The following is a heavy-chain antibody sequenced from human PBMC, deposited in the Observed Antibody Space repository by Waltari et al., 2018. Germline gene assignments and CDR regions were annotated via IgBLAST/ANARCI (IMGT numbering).Heavy chain of an antibody. CDR1: GYTFTGYY. J-gene: IGHJ5*02. Sequence: QVQLVQSGAEVKKPGASVKVSCKASGYTFTGYYMHWVRQAPGQGLGWMGRINPNSGGTNYAQKFQGRVTMTRDTSISTAYMELSRLRSDDTAVYYCARSHIVVVIAMSNWFDPWGQGTLVTVSS. CDR2: INPNSGGT. V-gene: IGHV1-2*06. D-gene: IGHD2-21*01. CDR3: ARSHIVVVIAMSNWFDP.